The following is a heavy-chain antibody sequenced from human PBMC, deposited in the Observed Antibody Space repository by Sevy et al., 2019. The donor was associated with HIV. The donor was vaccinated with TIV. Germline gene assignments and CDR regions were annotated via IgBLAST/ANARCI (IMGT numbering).Heavy chain of an antibody. CDR2: ISGSGGST. V-gene: IGHV3-23*01. J-gene: IGHJ4*02. Sequence: GGSLRLSCAASGFTFSSYAMSWVRQAPGKGLEWVSAISGSGGSTYYADSVKGRFTISRDNSKNTLYLQMNSLRAEDTAVYYCARNLDMGVVATSPGSEYFDYWGRGTLVTVSS. CDR1: GFTFSSYA. CDR3: ARNLDMGVVATSPGSEYFDY. D-gene: IGHD5-12*01.